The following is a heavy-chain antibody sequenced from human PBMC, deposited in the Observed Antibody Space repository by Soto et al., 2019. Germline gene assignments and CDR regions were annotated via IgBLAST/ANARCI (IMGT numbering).Heavy chain of an antibody. V-gene: IGHV1-69*06. D-gene: IGHD1-1*01. Sequence: QAQLVQSGPEVREPGSSVTVSCKASGATLSNYAISWVRQAPGQGLQWMGGIVPLLGTVNYAQWIQGVVTISADKNTNTAYLELRSLKSEDTAVYFCARGPSAFRWDDVGYWGHGTVVTV. CDR1: GATLSNYA. CDR3: ARGPSAFRWDDVGY. J-gene: IGHJ1*01. CDR2: IVPLLGTV.